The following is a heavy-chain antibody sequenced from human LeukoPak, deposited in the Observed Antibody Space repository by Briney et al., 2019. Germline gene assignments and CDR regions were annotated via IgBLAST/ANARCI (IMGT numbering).Heavy chain of an antibody. Sequence: ASVKVSCKASGYTFTSYYMHWVRQAPGQGLEWMGIINPSGGSTSYAQKFQGRVTMTRDTSMSTVYMELSSLRSEDTAVYYCAHEAVDTAMDDYYYYDMDVWGQGTTVTVSS. J-gene: IGHJ6*02. D-gene: IGHD5-18*01. V-gene: IGHV1-46*01. CDR1: GYTFTSYY. CDR2: INPSGGST. CDR3: AHEAVDTAMDDYYYYDMDV.